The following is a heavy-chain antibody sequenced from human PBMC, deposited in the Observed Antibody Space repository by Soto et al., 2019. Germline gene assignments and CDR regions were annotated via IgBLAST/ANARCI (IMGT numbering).Heavy chain of an antibody. CDR2: INTAKDNT. CDR1: GYTFTSYA. V-gene: IGHV1-3*04. Sequence: QDQLVQSGAEVKKPGASVKVSCKASGYTFTSYAIHWVRQAPGQRLEWMGWINTAKDNTKYSQKFQGRVTITRDTSASIVYMELSSLRSEDTAVYYCARGSSWPYFDYWGQGTLVTVSS. J-gene: IGHJ4*02. CDR3: ARGSSWPYFDY. D-gene: IGHD6-13*01.